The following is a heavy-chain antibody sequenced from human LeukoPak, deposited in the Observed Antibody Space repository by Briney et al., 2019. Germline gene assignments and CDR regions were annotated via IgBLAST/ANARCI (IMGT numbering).Heavy chain of an antibody. Sequence: SETLSLTCTVSGGSISSYYWSWIRQPAGKGLEWIGRIYTSGSTNYNPSLKSRVTMSVVTSKNQFSLKLSSVTAADTAVYYCAREYYYDSSGYYYAAFDIWGQGTMVTVSS. D-gene: IGHD3-22*01. CDR2: IYTSGST. V-gene: IGHV4-4*07. CDR3: AREYYYDSSGYYYAAFDI. J-gene: IGHJ3*02. CDR1: GGSISSYY.